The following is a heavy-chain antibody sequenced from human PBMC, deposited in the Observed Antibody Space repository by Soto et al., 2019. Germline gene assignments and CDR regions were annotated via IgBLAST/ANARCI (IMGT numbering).Heavy chain of an antibody. CDR1: GFTFSSYG. CDR3: AKAESYYYGSGSYYSWFDP. CDR2: ISYDGSNK. Sequence: PGGSLRLSCTASGFTFSSYGMHWVRQAPGKGLEWVAVISYDGSNKYYADSVKGRFTISRDNSKNTLYLQMNSLRAEDTAVYYSAKAESYYYGSGSYYSWFDPWGQGTLVTVSS. J-gene: IGHJ5*02. D-gene: IGHD3-10*01. V-gene: IGHV3-30*18.